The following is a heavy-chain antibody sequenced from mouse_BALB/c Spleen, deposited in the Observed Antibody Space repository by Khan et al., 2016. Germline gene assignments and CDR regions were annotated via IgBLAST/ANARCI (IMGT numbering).Heavy chain of an antibody. V-gene: IGHV14-3*02. CDR1: DFNIKDTY. CDR2: IDPANGNT. Sequence: VQLKESGAELVKPGASVKLSCTASDFNIKDTYMHWVKQRPEQGLEWIGRIDPANGNTKYDPKFQGKATITADTSSNTAYLQLSSLISEDTAVYYCARRYFSYWGQGTLVTVSA. J-gene: IGHJ3*01. CDR3: ARRYFSY.